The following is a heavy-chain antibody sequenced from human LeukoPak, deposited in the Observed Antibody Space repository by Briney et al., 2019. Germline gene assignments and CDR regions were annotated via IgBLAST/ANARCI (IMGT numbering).Heavy chain of an antibody. CDR2: IGGRGVST. V-gene: IGHV3-23*01. J-gene: IGHJ4*02. Sequence: GGSLGLSCAASGFTFSTYAMSWVRQAPGKGLEWVSAIGGRGVSTSYADSVRGRFTISRDNSKNTLYLQMNSLRAEDTAVYYCAKAASGNWNDVSDYWGQGTLVTVSS. CDR1: GFTFSTYA. D-gene: IGHD1-1*01. CDR3: AKAASGNWNDVSDY.